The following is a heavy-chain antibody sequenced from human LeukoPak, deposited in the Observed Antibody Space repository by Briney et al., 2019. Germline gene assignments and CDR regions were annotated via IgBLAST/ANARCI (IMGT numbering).Heavy chain of an antibody. CDR3: ARDRYGSGSYYNADY. CDR1: GFTFSTYS. J-gene: IGHJ4*02. CDR2: ISSSSSTI. Sequence: GGSLRLSCAASGFTFSTYSMNWVRQAPGKGLEWVSYISSSSSTIYYADSVKGRFTISRDNAKNSLYLQMNSLRAEDTAVYYCARDRYGSGSYYNADYWGQGTLVTVSP. V-gene: IGHV3-48*01. D-gene: IGHD3-10*01.